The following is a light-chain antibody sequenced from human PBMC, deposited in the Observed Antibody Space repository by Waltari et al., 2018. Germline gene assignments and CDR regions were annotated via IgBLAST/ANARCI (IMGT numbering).Light chain of an antibody. CDR1: QSVSGSY. CDR3: QQYGRSPLT. V-gene: IGKV3-20*01. J-gene: IGKJ4*01. CDR2: GAS. Sequence: DIVLTQSPGTLSLSPAERAPLSCRASQSVSGSYLAWYQRKPGQAPRLLIYGASSGATGIPDRFSGSGSGTDFTLTISRLEPEDFAVYYCQQYGRSPLTFGGGTKVQIK.